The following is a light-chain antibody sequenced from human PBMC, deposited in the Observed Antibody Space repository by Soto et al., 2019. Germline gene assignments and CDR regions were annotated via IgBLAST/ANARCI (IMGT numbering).Light chain of an antibody. CDR3: SSFASSNTWV. CDR1: SSDVGAYNY. Sequence: QAVVTQPPSASGSPGQSVTISCTGTSSDVGAYNYVSWYQQHAGKAPKLVIYEVTKRPSGVPDRFSGSKSANTASLTVSGLQAEDEADYYCSSFASSNTWVFSGGTKVTVL. V-gene: IGLV2-8*01. J-gene: IGLJ3*02. CDR2: EVT.